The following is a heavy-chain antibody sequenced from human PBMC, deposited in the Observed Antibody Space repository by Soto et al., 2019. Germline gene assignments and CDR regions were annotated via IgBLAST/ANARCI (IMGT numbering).Heavy chain of an antibody. CDR1: GFPFSSYG. J-gene: IGHJ4*02. Sequence: GGSLRLSCAASGFPFSSYGMHWVRQAPGKGLDWVGVIWYDGSNKDYAESVKGRFTISRDNSKNILYLQMNSLRADDTAVYYCASSINWGRGTLVTVSS. CDR3: ASSIN. V-gene: IGHV3-33*03. CDR2: IWYDGSNK.